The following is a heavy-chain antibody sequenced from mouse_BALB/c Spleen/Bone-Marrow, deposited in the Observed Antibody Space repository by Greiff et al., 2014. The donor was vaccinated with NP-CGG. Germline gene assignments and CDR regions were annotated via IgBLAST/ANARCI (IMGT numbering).Heavy chain of an antibody. CDR1: GYTFTSYW. D-gene: IGHD4-1*01. V-gene: IGHV1-55*01. Sequence: QVQLKQSGAELVKPGTSVKMSCKASGYTFTSYWMHWVKQRPGRGLEWIGDIYPGSDSTNYTEKFKSKSTLTVDTSSSTSYMQLSSLTSEDAAVYYCAREKDWVFDYWGQGTTLTVSS. J-gene: IGHJ2*01. CDR2: IYPGSDST. CDR3: AREKDWVFDY.